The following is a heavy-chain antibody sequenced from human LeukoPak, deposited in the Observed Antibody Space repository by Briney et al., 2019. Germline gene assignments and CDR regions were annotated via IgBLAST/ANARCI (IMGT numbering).Heavy chain of an antibody. V-gene: IGHV3-33*01. D-gene: IGHD4-17*01. CDR1: GFTFSSYG. J-gene: IGHJ4*02. CDR2: IWYDGSNK. Sequence: GGSLRLSCAASGFTFSSYGMHWVRQAPGKGLEWVAFIWYDGSNKYYADSVKGRFTISRDNSKNTLYLQMNSLRAEDTAVYYCARDLNDYGDYYFDYWGQGTLVTVSS. CDR3: ARDLNDYGDYYFDY.